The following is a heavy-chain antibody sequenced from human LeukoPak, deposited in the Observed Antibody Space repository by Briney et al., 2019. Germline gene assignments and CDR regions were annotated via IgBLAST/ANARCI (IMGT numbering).Heavy chain of an antibody. CDR1: GFTFSSYW. V-gene: IGHV3-7*04. J-gene: IGHJ4*02. D-gene: IGHD3-3*02. CDR3: ARDQSSISWSPSDN. CDR2: IKQDGSEQ. Sequence: GGSLRLSCAASGFTFSSYWMSGVRQAPGKGLEWVANIKQDGSEQYYVDSVKGRFTISRDKAKNSLYLQMNSLRAEDTAVYYCARDQSSISWSPSDNWGQGTLVTVSS.